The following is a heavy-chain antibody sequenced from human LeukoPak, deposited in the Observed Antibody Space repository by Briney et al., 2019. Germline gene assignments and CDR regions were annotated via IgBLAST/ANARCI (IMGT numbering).Heavy chain of an antibody. CDR1: GGSISSYY. J-gene: IGHJ5*02. CDR2: IYYSGST. V-gene: IGHV4-59*12. CDR3: ARDNSYCSSTSCYYKWFDP. Sequence: SETLSLTCTVSGGSISSYYWSWIRQPPGKGLEWIGYIYYSGSTNYNPSLKSRATISVDTSKNQFSLRLSSVTAADTAVYYCARDNSYCSSTSCYYKWFDPWGQGTLVTVSS. D-gene: IGHD2-2*01.